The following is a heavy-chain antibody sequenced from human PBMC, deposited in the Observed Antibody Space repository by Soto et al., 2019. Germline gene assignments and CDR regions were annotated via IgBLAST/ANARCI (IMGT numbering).Heavy chain of an antibody. J-gene: IGHJ6*02. Sequence: PGESLKISCKGSGYSFTSYWIGWVRQMPGKGLEWMGIIYPCDSDTSYSPSFQGQVTISADKSISTAYLQWSSLKASDTAMYYCARQVDTAMVLDYYYYGMDVGGQGTTVTVSS. CDR1: GYSFTSYW. CDR3: ARQVDTAMVLDYYYYGMDV. CDR2: IYPCDSDT. V-gene: IGHV5-51*01. D-gene: IGHD5-18*01.